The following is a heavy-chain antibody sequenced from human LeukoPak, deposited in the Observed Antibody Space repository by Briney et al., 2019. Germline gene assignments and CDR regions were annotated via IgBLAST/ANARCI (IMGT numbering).Heavy chain of an antibody. D-gene: IGHD3-16*02. CDR2: ISGSGGST. V-gene: IGHV3-23*01. CDR3: ARSEDYDYVWGSYRYIFDY. J-gene: IGHJ4*02. Sequence: GGSLRLSCAASGFTFSSYAMSWVRQAPGKGLEGVSAISGSGGSTYYADSVKGRFTISRDNSKNTLYLQMNSLRAEDTAVYYCARSEDYDYVWGSYRYIFDYWGQGTLVTVSS. CDR1: GFTFSSYA.